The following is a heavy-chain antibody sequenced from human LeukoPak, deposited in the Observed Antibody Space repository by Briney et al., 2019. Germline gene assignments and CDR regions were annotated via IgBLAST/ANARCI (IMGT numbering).Heavy chain of an antibody. CDR2: ISNHGNT. CDR1: GSSISSRYY. V-gene: IGHV4-39*07. CDR3: ARDLMRGNEGFDY. J-gene: IGHJ4*02. Sequence: PSGTLSLTCTVSGSSISSRYYDWLGWIRQPPGKGLEWIGSISNHGNTYYKPSLRTRVTISVDTSKNQFSLKLSSVTAAATAVYYCARDLMRGNEGFDYWGQGTLVPVSS. D-gene: IGHD2-8*01.